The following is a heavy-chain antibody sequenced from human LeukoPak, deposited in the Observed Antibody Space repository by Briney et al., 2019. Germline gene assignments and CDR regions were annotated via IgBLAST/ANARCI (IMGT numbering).Heavy chain of an antibody. Sequence: EGSLRLSCAASGFTFSSYSMHWVRQAPGKGLEWVAVISYDGSNKYYADSVKGRFTISRDNSKNTLYLQMNSLRAEDTAVYYCAREAYSNYGTFDYWGQGTLVTVSS. D-gene: IGHD4-11*01. J-gene: IGHJ4*02. CDR3: AREAYSNYGTFDY. V-gene: IGHV3-30*03. CDR2: ISYDGSNK. CDR1: GFTFSSYS.